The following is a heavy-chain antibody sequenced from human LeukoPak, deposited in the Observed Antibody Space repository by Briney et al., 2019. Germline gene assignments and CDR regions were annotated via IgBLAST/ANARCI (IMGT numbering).Heavy chain of an antibody. J-gene: IGHJ5*02. V-gene: IGHV3-9*01. CDR2: ISWNSGSI. D-gene: IGHD6-13*01. CDR3: AKGHSNSWRPNWFDP. CDR1: GFTFDDYA. Sequence: PGGSLRLSCAASGFTFDDYAMHWVRQAPGKGLEWVSGISWNSGSIGYADSVKGRFTISRDNAKNSLYLQMNSLRAEDTALYYCAKGHSNSWRPNWFDPWGQGTLVTVSS.